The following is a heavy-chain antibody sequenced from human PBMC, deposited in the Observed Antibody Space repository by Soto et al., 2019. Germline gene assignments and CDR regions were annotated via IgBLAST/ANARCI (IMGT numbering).Heavy chain of an antibody. CDR2: IYSGGST. D-gene: IGHD2-21*02. V-gene: IGHV3-66*01. J-gene: IGHJ3*02. Sequence: GGSLRLSCAASGFTVSSNYMSWVRQAPGKGLEWVSVIYSGGSTYYADSVKGRFTISRDNSKNTLYLQMNSLRAEDTAVYYCAREYPAGGNSDAFDIWGQGTMVTVSS. CDR3: AREYPAGGNSDAFDI. CDR1: GFTVSSNY.